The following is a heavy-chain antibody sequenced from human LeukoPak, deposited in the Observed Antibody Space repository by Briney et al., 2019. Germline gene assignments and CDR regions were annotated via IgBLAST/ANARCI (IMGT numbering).Heavy chain of an antibody. D-gene: IGHD5-24*01. CDR3: ARDAGEMATSTFDY. V-gene: IGHV1-69*01. CDR2: IIPIFGTA. Sequence: SVKVSCKASGGTFSSYAISWVRQAPGQGLEWMGGIIPIFGTANYAQKFQGRVTITADESTSTAYMELSSLRSEDTAVYYCARDAGEMATSTFDYWGQGTLVTVPS. CDR1: GGTFSSYA. J-gene: IGHJ4*02.